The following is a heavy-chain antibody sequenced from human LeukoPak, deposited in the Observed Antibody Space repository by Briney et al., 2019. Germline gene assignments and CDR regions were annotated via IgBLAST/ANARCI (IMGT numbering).Heavy chain of an antibody. Sequence: GGSLRLSCAASGFTFSSYGMHWVRQAPGKGLEWVAVISYDGSNKYYADSVKGRFTISRDNSKNTLYLQMNSLRAEDTAVYYCAKDRYSYGPPTLFDYWGQGTLVTVSS. D-gene: IGHD5-18*01. CDR1: GFTFSSYG. J-gene: IGHJ4*02. CDR2: ISYDGSNK. CDR3: AKDRYSYGPPTLFDY. V-gene: IGHV3-30*18.